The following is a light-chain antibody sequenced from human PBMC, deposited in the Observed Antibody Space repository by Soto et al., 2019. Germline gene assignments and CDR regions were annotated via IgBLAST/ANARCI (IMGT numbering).Light chain of an antibody. J-gene: IGLJ3*02. CDR2: DVS. Sequence: SALTQPASVSGSPGQSITISCTGTSSDVGGYDFVSWYQQRPGKAPKLIIYDVSNRPSGVSNRFSGSKSGNTASLTISGLQAGDEADYYCTSYTRSDIGVFGGGTKVTVL. CDR1: SSDVGGYDF. CDR3: TSYTRSDIGV. V-gene: IGLV2-14*01.